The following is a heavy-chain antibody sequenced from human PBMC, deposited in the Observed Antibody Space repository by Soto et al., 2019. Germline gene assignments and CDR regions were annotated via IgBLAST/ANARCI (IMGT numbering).Heavy chain of an antibody. D-gene: IGHD4-17*01. CDR1: GFTFSAYT. Sequence: GGSLRLSCAASGFTFSAYTMNWVRQAPGKGLEWVGRIKSKTDGGTTDYAAPVKGRFTISRDDSKNTLYLQMNSLKTEDTAVYYCTTVSAMTTVVYYGMDVWGQGTTVTVSS. J-gene: IGHJ6*02. V-gene: IGHV3-15*01. CDR3: TTVSAMTTVVYYGMDV. CDR2: IKSKTDGGTT.